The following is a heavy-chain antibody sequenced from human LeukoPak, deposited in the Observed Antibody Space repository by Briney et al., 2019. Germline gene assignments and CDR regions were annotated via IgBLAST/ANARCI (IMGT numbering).Heavy chain of an antibody. CDR2: ISSSCDHI. CDR1: GSTFSSYS. V-gene: IGHV3-21*01. Sequence: GGSLRLSCAASGSTFSSYSMNWVRQAPGKGLEWVSSISSSCDHIAYADSVKGRFTISRDNAKNALYLQVNSLRAEDTAVYYCARGVVPAAFDYWGQGTLVTVSS. D-gene: IGHD2-2*01. CDR3: ARGVVPAAFDY. J-gene: IGHJ4*02.